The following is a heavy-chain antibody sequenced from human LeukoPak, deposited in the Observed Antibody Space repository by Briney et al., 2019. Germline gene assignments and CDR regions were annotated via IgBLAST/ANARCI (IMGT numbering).Heavy chain of an antibody. V-gene: IGHV3-23*01. J-gene: IGHJ3*02. CDR3: ARGEAFDI. CDR1: GFTFSSYA. Sequence: GGSLRLSCAASGFTFSSYAMSWVRQAPGKGLGWVSGISGRGGSTYYADSVKGRFTISRDNSKNTLYLQMNSLRAEDTAVYYCARGEAFDIWGQGTMVTVSS. CDR2: ISGRGGST. D-gene: IGHD1-26*01.